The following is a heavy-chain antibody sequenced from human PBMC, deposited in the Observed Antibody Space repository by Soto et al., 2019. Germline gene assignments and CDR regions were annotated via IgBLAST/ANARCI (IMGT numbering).Heavy chain of an antibody. V-gene: IGHV3-48*02. CDR1: GFTFSDYG. CDR3: ARVSKTWEDDY. Sequence: EVHLVESGGGLVQPGGSLRLSCSVSGFTFSDYGVNWVRQAPGKGLEGISYISSGSDTIYYAESVQGRFTISRDDAKNSLFLQMNNLRNEDTAVYYCARVSKTWEDDYWGHGTLVTVSS. J-gene: IGHJ4*01. CDR2: ISSGSDTI. D-gene: IGHD1-26*01.